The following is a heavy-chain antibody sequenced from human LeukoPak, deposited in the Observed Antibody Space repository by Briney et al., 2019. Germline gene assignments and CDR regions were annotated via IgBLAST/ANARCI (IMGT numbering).Heavy chain of an antibody. CDR1: GFTFDDYA. CDR3: AKDRKAVAGSTGPFDY. J-gene: IGHJ4*02. V-gene: IGHV3-9*01. D-gene: IGHD6-19*01. CDR2: ISWNSGSI. Sequence: PGRSLRLSCAASGFTFDDYAMHWVRQAPGKGLEWVSGISWNSGSIGYADSVKGRFTISRDNAKNSLYLQMNSLRAEDTALYYCAKDRKAVAGSTGPFDYWGQGTLVTVSS.